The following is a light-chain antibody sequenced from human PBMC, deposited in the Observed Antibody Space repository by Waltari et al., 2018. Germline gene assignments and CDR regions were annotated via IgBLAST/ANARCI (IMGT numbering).Light chain of an antibody. CDR3: SSYTNSSTWV. Sequence: QSALTQPASVSESPGQSVTISCPGTRSDIGNYNHVSWYQQPPGKAPNLILFEVYDRPSGVSDRFSASKSANTASLTISGLQAEDEADYYCSSYTNSSTWVFGGGTSLTVL. J-gene: IGLJ3*02. CDR2: EVY. V-gene: IGLV2-14*01. CDR1: RSDIGNYNH.